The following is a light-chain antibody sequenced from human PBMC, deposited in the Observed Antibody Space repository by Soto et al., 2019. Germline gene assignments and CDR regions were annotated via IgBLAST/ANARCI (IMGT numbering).Light chain of an antibody. CDR2: EVS. Sequence: QSVLTQPASVSGSPGQSITISCTGTSSDVGGYNYVSWYQQHPGKAPKLIISEVSNRPSGVSNRFSGSKSGNTASLTISGLQTEDEADYYCSSYTITTALVFGTGTKLTVL. J-gene: IGLJ1*01. V-gene: IGLV2-14*01. CDR1: SSDVGGYNY. CDR3: SSYTITTALV.